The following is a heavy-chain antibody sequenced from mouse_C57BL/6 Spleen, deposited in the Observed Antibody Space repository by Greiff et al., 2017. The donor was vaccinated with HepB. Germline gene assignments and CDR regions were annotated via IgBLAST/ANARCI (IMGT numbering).Heavy chain of an antibody. D-gene: IGHD1-1*01. Sequence: VQLQQPGAELVKPGASVKLSCKASGYTFTSYWMHWVKQRPGQGLEWIGMIHPNSGSTNYNEKFKSKATLTVDKSSSTAYMQLSSLTSEDSAVYYCQTSYYGSSYGWYFDVWGTGTTVTVSS. J-gene: IGHJ1*03. CDR2: IHPNSGST. CDR3: QTSYYGSSYGWYFDV. CDR1: GYTFTSYW. V-gene: IGHV1-64*01.